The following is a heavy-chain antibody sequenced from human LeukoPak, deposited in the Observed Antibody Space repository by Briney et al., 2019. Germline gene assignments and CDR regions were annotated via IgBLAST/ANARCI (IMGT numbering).Heavy chain of an antibody. J-gene: IGHJ3*02. D-gene: IGHD3-3*02. V-gene: IGHV4-4*09. CDR1: GGSISSYY. CDR2: IYTSGST. Sequence: PSETLSLTCTVSGGSISSYYWSWIRQPPGKGLEWIGDIYTSGSTNYNPSLKSRVTLSVDTSKNQFSLKLSSVTAADTAVYYCARQQFWSGYYSRAFDIWGQGTMVTVSS. CDR3: ARQQFWSGYYSRAFDI.